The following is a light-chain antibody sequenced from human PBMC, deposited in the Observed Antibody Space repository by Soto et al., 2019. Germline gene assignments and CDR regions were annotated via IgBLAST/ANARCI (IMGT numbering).Light chain of an antibody. J-gene: IGKJ2*01. Sequence: EIVMTQSPATLSVSPGERATLSCRASHSVNDYLAWYQQKPDQAPRLLIYGASTRATGIPARFSGSGSGTEFTLTISSLQSEDFAVYYCQQYNNWPPYTFGQGTKVEIK. V-gene: IGKV3-15*01. CDR2: GAS. CDR1: HSVNDY. CDR3: QQYNNWPPYT.